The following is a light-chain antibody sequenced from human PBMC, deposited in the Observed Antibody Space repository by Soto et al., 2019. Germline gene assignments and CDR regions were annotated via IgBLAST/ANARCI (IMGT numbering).Light chain of an antibody. Sequence: QSVLTQPPSPSGTPGQRVTISCSGSSSNIGSNTVNWYQQLPGTTPKLLIYNNNQRPSGVPDRFSGSKSGTSASLAISGLQSEDEADYYCAAWDDSLNGWVFGGGTKVTV. CDR2: NNN. V-gene: IGLV1-44*01. J-gene: IGLJ3*02. CDR3: AAWDDSLNGWV. CDR1: SSNIGSNT.